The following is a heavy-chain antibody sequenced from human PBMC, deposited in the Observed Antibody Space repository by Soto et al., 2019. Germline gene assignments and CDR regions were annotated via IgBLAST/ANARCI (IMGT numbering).Heavy chain of an antibody. J-gene: IGHJ6*02. Sequence: ASVKVSCKASGYTFTGYYMHWVRQAPGQGLEWMGWINPNSGGTNYAQKFQGWVTMTRDTSISTAYMELSRLRSDDTAVYYCARGLRQLWLLNYYGMDVWGQGTTVTVSS. V-gene: IGHV1-2*04. CDR3: ARGLRQLWLLNYYGMDV. D-gene: IGHD5-18*01. CDR1: GYTFTGYY. CDR2: INPNSGGT.